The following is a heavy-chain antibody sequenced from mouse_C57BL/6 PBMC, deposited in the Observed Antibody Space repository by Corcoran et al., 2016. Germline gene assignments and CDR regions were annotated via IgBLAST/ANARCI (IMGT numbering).Heavy chain of an antibody. J-gene: IGHJ4*01. V-gene: IGHV3-6*01. Sequence: DVQLQESGPGLVKPSQSLSLTCSVTGYSITSGYYWNWIRQFPGNKLEWMGYISYDGSNNYNPSLKNRISITRDTSKNQFFLKLNSVTTEDTATYYCAKSYYGYYNYAMDFWGQGTSVTVSS. CDR3: AKSYYGYYNYAMDF. CDR1: GYSITSGYY. D-gene: IGHD2-3*01. CDR2: ISYDGSN.